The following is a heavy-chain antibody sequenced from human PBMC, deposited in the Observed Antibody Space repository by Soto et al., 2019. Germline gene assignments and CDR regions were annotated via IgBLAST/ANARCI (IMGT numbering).Heavy chain of an antibody. V-gene: IGHV1-69*12. CDR1: GGTFSSDS. Sequence: QVQLVQSGAEVKKPGSSVKVSCKASGGTFSSDSFSWVRQAPGQGLEWMGGIIPMFDIPIYAQKFQDRVTITADESTSTAYMQLSSLRSGDTAVYYCARSGGLDRDFNYWGQGSLVTVSS. D-gene: IGHD2-15*01. CDR2: IIPMFDIP. J-gene: IGHJ4*02. CDR3: ARSGGLDRDFNY.